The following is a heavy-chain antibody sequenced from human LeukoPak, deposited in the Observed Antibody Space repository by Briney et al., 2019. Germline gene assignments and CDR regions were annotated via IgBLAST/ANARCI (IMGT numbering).Heavy chain of an antibody. J-gene: IGHJ6*02. CDR1: GDSITSYY. CDR2: VYHSGST. V-gene: IGHV4-59*12. CDR3: ARVSITYYYYGMDV. Sequence: SETLSLTCTVSGDSITSYYWNWVRQPPGKGLEWIGYVYHSGSTYYNPSLKSRVTISVDRSKNQFSLKLSSVTAADTAVYYCARVSITYYYYGMDVWGQGTTVTVSS. D-gene: IGHD1-14*01.